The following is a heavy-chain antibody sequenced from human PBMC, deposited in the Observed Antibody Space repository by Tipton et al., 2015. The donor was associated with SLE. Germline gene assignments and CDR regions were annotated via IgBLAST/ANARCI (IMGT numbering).Heavy chain of an antibody. Sequence: TLSLTCTVSGDSISSGTFFWGWVRQSPEKGLAWIGSVHSRGNTYYNPSLTSRVTISVDPSKNQFSLTLKSVTAADTAVYYCARGAKERITLVRVRPYYFDYWGQGSLVTVSS. CDR2: VHSRGNT. V-gene: IGHV4-39*07. CDR1: GDSISSGTFF. J-gene: IGHJ4*01. CDR3: ARGAKERITLVRVRPYYFDY. D-gene: IGHD3-10*01.